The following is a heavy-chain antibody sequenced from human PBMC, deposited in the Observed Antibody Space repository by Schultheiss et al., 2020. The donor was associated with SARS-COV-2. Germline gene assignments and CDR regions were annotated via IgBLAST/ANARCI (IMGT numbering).Heavy chain of an antibody. CDR1: GFSLSTSGVG. V-gene: IGHV2-5*04. CDR2: IYWDGDQ. CDR3: VYRDNWNYVENWFDP. Sequence: SGPTLVKPTQTLTLTCTFSGFSLSTSGVGVGWIRQPPGKALEWLALIYWDGDQRYSPSLKSRLSITKDTAKNQVVLTMANVDPLDTGTYYCVYRDNWNYVENWFDPWGPGILVTVSS. J-gene: IGHJ5*02. D-gene: IGHD1-7*01.